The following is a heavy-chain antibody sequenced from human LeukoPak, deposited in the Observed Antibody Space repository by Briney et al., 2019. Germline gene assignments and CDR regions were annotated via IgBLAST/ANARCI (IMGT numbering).Heavy chain of an antibody. CDR2: INHSGST. CDR3: ARGAITMVRGVPYYYYYYYMDV. Sequence: SETLSLTCAVYGGSFSGYYCSWIRQPPGKGLEWIGEINHSGSTNYNPSLKSRVTISVDASKNQFSLKLSSVTAADTAVYYCARGAITMVRGVPYYYYYYYMDVWGKGTTVTVSS. CDR1: GGSFSGYY. V-gene: IGHV4-34*01. D-gene: IGHD3-10*01. J-gene: IGHJ6*03.